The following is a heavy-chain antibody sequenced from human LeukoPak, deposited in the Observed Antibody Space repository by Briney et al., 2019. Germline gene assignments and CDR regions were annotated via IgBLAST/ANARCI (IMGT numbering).Heavy chain of an antibody. CDR1: AFTFSSYA. V-gene: IGHV3-30*04. J-gene: IGHJ4*02. CDR3: ARDITRGVVVPAATFDY. D-gene: IGHD2-2*01. CDR2: ISYDGSNK. Sequence: PGGSLRPSCVVSAFTFSSYAMHWVRPAPGKGLEWEAAISYDGSNKYYADSVKGRFTISRDNSKNTLYLQMNSLRAEDTAVYYCARDITRGVVVPAATFDYWGQGTLVTVSS.